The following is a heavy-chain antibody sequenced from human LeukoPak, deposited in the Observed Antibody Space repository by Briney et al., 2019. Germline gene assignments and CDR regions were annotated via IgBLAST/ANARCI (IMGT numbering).Heavy chain of an antibody. J-gene: IGHJ4*02. CDR1: GFAFSSYA. D-gene: IGHD6-19*01. V-gene: IGHV3-30-3*01. Sequence: GGSLRLSCAASGFAFSSYAMHWVRQAPGKGLEWGAVISYDGSNKYYADSVKGRFTISRDNSKNTLYLQMNSLRAEDTAVYYCARDINSGRAAYYFDYWGQGTLVTVSS. CDR3: ARDINSGRAAYYFDY. CDR2: ISYDGSNK.